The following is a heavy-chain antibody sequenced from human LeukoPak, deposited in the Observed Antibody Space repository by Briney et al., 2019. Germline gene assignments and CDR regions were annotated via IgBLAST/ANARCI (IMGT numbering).Heavy chain of an antibody. CDR1: GGSISSYY. CDR3: ARGCSSTSCGYNYYYYMDV. D-gene: IGHD2-2*01. V-gene: IGHV4-4*07. Sequence: SETLSPTCTVSGGSISSYYWSWIRQPAGKGLEWIGRIYTSGSTNYNPSLKSRVTMSVDTSKNQFSLKLSSVTAADTAVYYCARGCSSTSCGYNYYYYMDVWGKGTTVTVSS. CDR2: IYTSGST. J-gene: IGHJ6*03.